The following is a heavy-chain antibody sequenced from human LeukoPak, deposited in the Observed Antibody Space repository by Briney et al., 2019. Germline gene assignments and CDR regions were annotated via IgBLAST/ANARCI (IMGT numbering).Heavy chain of an antibody. V-gene: IGHV3-21*01. D-gene: IGHD2-2*01. CDR2: ISSSSSYI. J-gene: IGHJ6*04. CDR1: GFTFSSYS. Sequence: GGSLRLSCAASGFTFSSYSMNWVRQAPGKGLEWVSSISSSSSYIYYADSVKGRFTISRDNAKNSLYLQMNSLRAEDTAVYYCAKGSPVPIFSDVWGKGTTVTISS. CDR3: AKGSPVPIFSDV.